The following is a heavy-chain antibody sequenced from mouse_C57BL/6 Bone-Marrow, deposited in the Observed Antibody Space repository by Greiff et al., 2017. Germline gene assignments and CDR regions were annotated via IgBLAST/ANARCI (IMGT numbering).Heavy chain of an antibody. Sequence: EVQLQQSGTVLARPGASVKMSCKTSGYTFTSYWMHWVKQRPGQGLEWIGAIYPGNSDTSYNQKFTGKAKLTAVTSASTAYMELSSLTNEDSAVYYCTRSYYYGSSYGGYFDVWGTGTTVTVSS. J-gene: IGHJ1*03. CDR2: IYPGNSDT. D-gene: IGHD1-1*01. V-gene: IGHV1-5*01. CDR3: TRSYYYGSSYGGYFDV. CDR1: GYTFTSYW.